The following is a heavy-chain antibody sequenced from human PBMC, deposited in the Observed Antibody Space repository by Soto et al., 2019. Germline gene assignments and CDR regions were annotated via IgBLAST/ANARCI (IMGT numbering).Heavy chain of an antibody. CDR1: GGTFGSYA. V-gene: IGHV1-69*13. CDR2: IIPIFGSA. D-gene: IGHD3-3*01. Sequence: SVKVSCKASGGTFGSYAVTWVRQAPGQGPEWMGGIIPIFGSANHAQKFQGRVTITADESTSTAYMELTSLRSEDTAVYYCARGHWTLERLFYGFDYWGQGTLVTVSS. J-gene: IGHJ4*02. CDR3: ARGHWTLERLFYGFDY.